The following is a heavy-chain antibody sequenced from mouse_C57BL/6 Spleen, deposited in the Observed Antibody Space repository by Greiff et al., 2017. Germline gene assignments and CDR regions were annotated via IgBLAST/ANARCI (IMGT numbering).Heavy chain of an antibody. CDR3: ARNYGYDVRYFDV. Sequence: QVQLQQSGAELARPGASVKLSCKASGYTFTSYGISWVKQRTGQGLEWIGEIYPRSGNTYYNEKFKGKATLTADKSSSTAYMELRSLTSEDSAVYFCARNYGYDVRYFDVWGTGTTVTVSS. D-gene: IGHD2-2*01. V-gene: IGHV1-81*01. J-gene: IGHJ1*03. CDR2: IYPRSGNT. CDR1: GYTFTSYG.